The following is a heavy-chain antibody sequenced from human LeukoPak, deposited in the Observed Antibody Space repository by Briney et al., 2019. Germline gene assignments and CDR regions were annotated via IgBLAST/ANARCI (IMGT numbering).Heavy chain of an antibody. J-gene: IGHJ4*02. CDR1: GYTFPTYG. V-gene: IGHV1-18*01. D-gene: IGHD1-1*01. CDR3: AREACAHCTIGY. Sequence: ASVKVSCKTSGYTFPTYGITWVRQAPGQGLEWMGWISAYNGNTNLAQNLQGRVTLTTDRSTTTAYMELTSLTSDDTAIYYCAREACAHCTIGYWGQGTLVTVSS. CDR2: ISAYNGNT.